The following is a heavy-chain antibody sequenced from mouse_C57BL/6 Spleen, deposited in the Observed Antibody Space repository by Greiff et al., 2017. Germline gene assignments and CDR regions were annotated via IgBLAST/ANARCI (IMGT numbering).Heavy chain of an antibody. V-gene: IGHV5-17*01. CDR1: GFTFSDYG. CDR2: ISSGSSTI. Sequence: EVQLVESGGGLVKPGGSLKLSCAASGFTFSDYGMHWVRQAPEKGLEWVAYISSGSSTIYYADTMKGRFTISKDNAKNTLFLQMTSLGSEDTAMYYCASSYYAMDYWGQGTSVTVSA. J-gene: IGHJ4*01. CDR3: ASSYYAMDY.